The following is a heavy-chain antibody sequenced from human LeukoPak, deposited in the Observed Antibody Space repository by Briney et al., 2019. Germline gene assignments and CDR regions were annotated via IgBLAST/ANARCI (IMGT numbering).Heavy chain of an antibody. D-gene: IGHD3-9*01. CDR2: IYDSGST. CDR1: GCSISSYY. J-gene: IGHJ5*02. Sequence: SETLSLTCTVPGCSISSYYWSWIRQSPGKGLESIGYIYDSGSTNYNPSLKSRVTISVDTSRSQFSLKLSSVTAADAAVYYCAREDYNILTGSGDNWFDPWGQGTLVTVSS. V-gene: IGHV4-59*01. CDR3: AREDYNILTGSGDNWFDP.